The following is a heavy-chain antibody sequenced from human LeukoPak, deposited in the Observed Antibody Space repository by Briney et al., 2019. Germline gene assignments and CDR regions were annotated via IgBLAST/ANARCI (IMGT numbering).Heavy chain of an antibody. J-gene: IGHJ1*01. CDR2: IVVGSGNT. Sequence: ASVKVSCKASGFTFTSSAVQWVRQARGQRLEWIGWIVVGSGNTNYAQKFQERVTITRDMSTSTAYMELSSLRSEDTAVYYCAADPVDYDFWSGYPNEYFQHWGQGTLVTVSS. V-gene: IGHV1-58*01. CDR1: GFTFTSSA. D-gene: IGHD3-3*01. CDR3: AADPVDYDFWSGYPNEYFQH.